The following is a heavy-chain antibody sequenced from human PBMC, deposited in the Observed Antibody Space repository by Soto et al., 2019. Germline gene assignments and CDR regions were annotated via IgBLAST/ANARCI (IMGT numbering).Heavy chain of an antibody. Sequence: QLQLQDSGSGLVKLSQTLSLTSAASGASISSVGYSWGWIRRPPGKGLEWIGYIYHSGSTYYNPSLKSRVTISVDRSKNQFSLKLSSVTAADTAVYYCASLVVPAAIGYFDYWGQGTLVTVSS. V-gene: IGHV4-30-2*01. CDR2: IYHSGST. CDR1: GASISSVGYS. J-gene: IGHJ4*02. D-gene: IGHD2-2*01. CDR3: ASLVVPAAIGYFDY.